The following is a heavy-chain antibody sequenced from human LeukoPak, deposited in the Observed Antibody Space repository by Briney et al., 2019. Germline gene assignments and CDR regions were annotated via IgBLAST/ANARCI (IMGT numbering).Heavy chain of an antibody. J-gene: IGHJ6*03. V-gene: IGHV3-30*04. D-gene: IGHD1-26*01. Sequence: GGSLRRSCAASGVTFSSYAKHWVRQAPGKGLEWVAVIAYDGSNKYYADSVKGRFTLSRDNSKNTLYLQMNSLRAEDTAVYYCARDSGGSYWVNYYMDVWGKGTTVTVSS. CDR1: GVTFSSYA. CDR2: IAYDGSNK. CDR3: ARDSGGSYWVNYYMDV.